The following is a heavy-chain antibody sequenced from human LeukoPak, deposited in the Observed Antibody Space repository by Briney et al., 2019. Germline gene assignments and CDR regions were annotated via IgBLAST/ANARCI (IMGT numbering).Heavy chain of an antibody. CDR3: AKRGDTIFGVVIISYFDY. CDR2: ISGSGGST. Sequence: GGSLRLSCAASGFTFSSYAMSWVRQAPGKGLEWVSAISGSGGSTHYADSVNGRFTISRDNSKNTLYLQMNSLRAEDTAVYCCAKRGDTIFGVVIISYFDYWGQGTLVTVSS. CDR1: GFTFSSYA. J-gene: IGHJ4*02. V-gene: IGHV3-23*01. D-gene: IGHD3-3*01.